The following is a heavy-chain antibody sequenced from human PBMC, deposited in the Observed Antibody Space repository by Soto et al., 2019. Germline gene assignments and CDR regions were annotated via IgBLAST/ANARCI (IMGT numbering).Heavy chain of an antibody. CDR1: GGSSSSSSYY. V-gene: IGHV4-39*01. J-gene: IGHJ5*02. CDR2: IYYSGST. Sequence: TSETLSLTSTVSGGSSSSSSYYWGWIRQPPGKGLEWIGSIYYSGSTYYNPSLKSRVTISVDTSKNQFSLKLSSVTAADTAVYYCARQTRIAAAGTWFAPWGQGTLVTVSS. D-gene: IGHD6-13*01. CDR3: ARQTRIAAAGTWFAP.